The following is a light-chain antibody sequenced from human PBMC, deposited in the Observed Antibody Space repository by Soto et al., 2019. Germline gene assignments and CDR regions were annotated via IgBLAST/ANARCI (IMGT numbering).Light chain of an antibody. V-gene: IGKV1-5*01. Sequence: DIQMTQSPSTLSAFAGDRVTVTCRASQSISGQLAWYQQRPGKAPKLLITDASNLNGGVPARFSGSGSGTEFALTISSLQPDDSATYYGQQYNAYPVTFGGGTKVEIK. CDR1: QSISGQ. CDR3: QQYNAYPVT. CDR2: DAS. J-gene: IGKJ4*01.